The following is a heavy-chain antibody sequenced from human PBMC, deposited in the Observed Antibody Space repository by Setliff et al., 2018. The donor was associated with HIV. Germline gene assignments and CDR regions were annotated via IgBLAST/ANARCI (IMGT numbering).Heavy chain of an antibody. V-gene: IGHV4-34*01. J-gene: IGHJ3*02. D-gene: IGHD3-22*01. CDR1: GGSFSGYS. CDR3: ARDDTTGYYSLSAFDI. CDR2: INHSGGT. Sequence: PSETLSLTCAVYGGSFSGYSWTWVRQPPGKGLEWVGEINHSGGTNYNPSLKSRVTISLDTSKNQFSLKLSSVTAADTAVYYCARDDTTGYYSLSAFDIWGQGTLVTVSS.